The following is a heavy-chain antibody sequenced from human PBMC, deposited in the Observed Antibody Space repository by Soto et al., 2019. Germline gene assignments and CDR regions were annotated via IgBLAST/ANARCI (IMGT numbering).Heavy chain of an antibody. J-gene: IGHJ6*02. D-gene: IGHD2-2*01. CDR2: IIPIFGTA. V-gene: IGHV1-69*12. CDR1: GGTFSSYA. CDR3: ARAPHCISTSCYGGTQCGMDV. Sequence: QVQLVQSGAEVKKPGSSVKVSCKASGGTFSSYAISWVRQAPGQGLEWMGGIIPIFGTANYAQKFQGRVTITADESTSTAYMELSSLRSEDTAVYYCARAPHCISTSCYGGTQCGMDVWGQGTTVTVSS.